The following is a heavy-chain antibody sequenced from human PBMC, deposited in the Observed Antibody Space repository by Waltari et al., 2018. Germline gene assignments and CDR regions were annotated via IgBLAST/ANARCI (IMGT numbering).Heavy chain of an antibody. CDR2: IFYSGRT. CDR3: ARDSVVAGGGFDY. D-gene: IGHD2-15*01. Sequence: QVQLQESGPGLVKPSQTLSLTCTVSGGSISSADYCWNWIRQPPGKGLEWIGYIFYSGRTYYNPSLKSRVTIAVDTSKTQFSLKLSSVTAADTAVYYCARDSVVAGGGFDYWGQGTLVTVSS. CDR1: GGSISSADYC. V-gene: IGHV4-30-4*08. J-gene: IGHJ4*02.